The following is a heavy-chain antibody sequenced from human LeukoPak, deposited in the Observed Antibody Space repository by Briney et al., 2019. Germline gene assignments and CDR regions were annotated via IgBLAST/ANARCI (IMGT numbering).Heavy chain of an antibody. V-gene: IGHV3-48*03. CDR3: ARDYDFWSGYYSYFDY. D-gene: IGHD3-3*01. CDR1: GFTFSSYE. CDR2: ISSSGSTI. Sequence: GGSLRLSCAASGFTFSSYEMNWVRQAPGKGLEWVSYISSSGSTIYYADSVKGRFTISRDNAKNSLYLQMNSLRAEDTAVYYCARDYDFWSGYYSYFDYWGQGTLVTVSS. J-gene: IGHJ4*02.